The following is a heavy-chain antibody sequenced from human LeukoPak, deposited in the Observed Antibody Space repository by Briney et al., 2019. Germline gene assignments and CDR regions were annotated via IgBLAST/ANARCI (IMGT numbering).Heavy chain of an antibody. V-gene: IGHV4-59*08. D-gene: IGHD2-2*02. J-gene: IGHJ4*02. CDR3: ARSSQLLYGGYFDY. Sequence: SETLSLTCTVSGGSISSYYWSWIRQPPGKGLEWIGYIYYSGSTNYNPSLKSRVAISVDTSKNQFSLKLSSVTAADTAVCYCARSSQLLYGGYFDYWGQGTLVTVSS. CDR1: GGSISSYY. CDR2: IYYSGST.